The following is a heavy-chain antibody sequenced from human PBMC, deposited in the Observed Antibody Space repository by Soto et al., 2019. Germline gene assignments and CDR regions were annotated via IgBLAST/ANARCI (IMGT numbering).Heavy chain of an antibody. V-gene: IGHV3-30-3*01. CDR2: ISYDGSNK. J-gene: IGHJ1*01. D-gene: IGHD4-17*01. CDR1: GFTFSSYA. Sequence: QVQLVESGGGVVQPGRSLRLSCAASGFTFSSYAMHWVRQAPGKGLEWVAVISYDGSNKYYADSVKGRFTISRDNSKNTLYLQMNSLRAEATAVYYCARGAVPIAPLTEYFQHWGQGTLVTVSS. CDR3: ARGAVPIAPLTEYFQH.